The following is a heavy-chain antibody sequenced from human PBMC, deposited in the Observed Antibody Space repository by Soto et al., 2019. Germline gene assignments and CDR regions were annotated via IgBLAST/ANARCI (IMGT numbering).Heavy chain of an antibody. CDR2: LYWGDDK. CDR1: GFSLATSGVG. CDR3: AHSPQVTVTTYYFDS. J-gene: IGHJ4*02. D-gene: IGHD2-21*02. Sequence: QITLKESGPTLVKPTQTLTLTCSFSGFSLATSGVGVGWFRQPPGKDLEWLALLYWGDDKRYRPSLKNRLTVTKDTSKNAMVLTMTNVDPADTATYYCAHSPQVTVTTYYFDSWGQGTLVTVSS. V-gene: IGHV2-5*02.